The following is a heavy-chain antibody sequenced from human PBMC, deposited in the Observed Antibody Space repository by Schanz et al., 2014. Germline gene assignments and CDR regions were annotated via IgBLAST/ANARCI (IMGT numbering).Heavy chain of an antibody. D-gene: IGHD2-21*02. Sequence: VQVVESGGGLVQPGGSLRLSCAASGFTFSSYGMHWVRQAPGKGLEWVAIIWYDGSNKYYADSVKGRFTISRDNSKNTLFLQMSSLRAEDTAVYYCARPSDSSWYMDVWGKGTTVTVSS. CDR2: IWYDGSNK. CDR1: GFTFSSYG. J-gene: IGHJ6*03. V-gene: IGHV3-33*01. CDR3: ARPSDSSWYMDV.